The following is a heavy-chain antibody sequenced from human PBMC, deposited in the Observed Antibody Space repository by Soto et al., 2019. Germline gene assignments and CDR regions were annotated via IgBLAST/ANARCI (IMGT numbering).Heavy chain of an antibody. D-gene: IGHD1-7*01. CDR2: IYYSGST. CDR1: GGSISSGDYY. J-gene: IGHJ4*02. V-gene: IGHV4-61*08. CDR3: ARRYGTTFDY. Sequence: SETLSLTCTVSGGSISSGDYYWSWIRQPPGKGLEWIGYIYYSGSTNYNPALKSRVTISVDTSKNQFSLKLSLKLSSVTAADKAVYYCARRYGTTFDYWGQGTLVTVSS.